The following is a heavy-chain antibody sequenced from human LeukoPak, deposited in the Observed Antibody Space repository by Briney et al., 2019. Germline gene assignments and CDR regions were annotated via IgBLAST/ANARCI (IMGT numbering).Heavy chain of an antibody. V-gene: IGHV3-74*01. CDR2: INSDGSTT. CDR3: ARGGSYSYGPFDY. J-gene: IGHJ4*02. Sequence: GGSLRLSCAASGFTFSNYWMHWVRQAPGKGLVWVSRINSDGSTTTYADSVKGRFTISRDNAKNTLYLQMNSLSAENTAVYYCARGGSYSYGPFDYWGQGTLSTVSS. D-gene: IGHD5-18*01. CDR1: GFTFSNYW.